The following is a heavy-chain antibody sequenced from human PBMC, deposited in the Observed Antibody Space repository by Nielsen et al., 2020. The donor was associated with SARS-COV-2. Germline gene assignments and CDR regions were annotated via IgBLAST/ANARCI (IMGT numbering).Heavy chain of an antibody. CDR1: GYTFSNYG. Sequence: ASVKVSCKASGYTFSNYGITWVRQAPGQGLEWMGWISYNGDTTYSRKFQDKVTMTKDTFTSTAYMELRSLRSDDTAVYYCARGGGNFTPWGQGTLVIVSS. V-gene: IGHV1-18*04. J-gene: IGHJ5*02. D-gene: IGHD4-23*01. CDR3: ARGGGNFTP. CDR2: ISYNGDT.